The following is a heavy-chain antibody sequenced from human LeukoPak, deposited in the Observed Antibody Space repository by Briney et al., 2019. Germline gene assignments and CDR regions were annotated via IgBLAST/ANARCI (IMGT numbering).Heavy chain of an antibody. J-gene: IGHJ6*02. Sequence: SETLSLTCTVSGGSISSGTYYWSWIRQPPGKGLEWIGYIYYSGSTNYNPSLKSRVTISVDTSKNQFSLKLSSVTAADTAVYYCARDSLAVAGTGYYGMDVWGQGTTVTVSS. V-gene: IGHV4-61*01. D-gene: IGHD6-19*01. CDR2: IYYSGST. CDR3: ARDSLAVAGTGYYGMDV. CDR1: GGSISSGTYY.